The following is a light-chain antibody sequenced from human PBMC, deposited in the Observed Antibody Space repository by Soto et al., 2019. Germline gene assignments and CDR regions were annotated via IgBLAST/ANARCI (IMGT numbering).Light chain of an antibody. V-gene: IGKV1-27*01. CDR1: QAISIY. J-gene: IGKJ1*01. CDR3: QKYNSAPPT. Sequence: DIQMTQSPSSLSTSVGDRVTITCRASQAISIYLAWYQQKPGKVPKLLIYAASTLQSGVPSRFSGSGSGTXFTLTISSLQPEDVATYYCQKYNSAPPTFGQGTKVEIK. CDR2: AAS.